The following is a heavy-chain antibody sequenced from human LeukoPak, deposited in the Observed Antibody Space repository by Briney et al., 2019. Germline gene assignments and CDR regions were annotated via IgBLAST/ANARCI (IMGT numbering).Heavy chain of an antibody. J-gene: IGHJ5*02. Sequence: SETLSLTCTVSGGSISSSSYYWGWIRQPPGKGLEWIGYIYYSGSTNYNPSLKSRVTISVDTSKNQFSLKLSSVTAADTAVYYCARGQSGYETLWSYNWFDPWGQGTLVTVSS. D-gene: IGHD5-12*01. CDR1: GGSISSSSYY. V-gene: IGHV4-61*05. CDR2: IYYSGST. CDR3: ARGQSGYETLWSYNWFDP.